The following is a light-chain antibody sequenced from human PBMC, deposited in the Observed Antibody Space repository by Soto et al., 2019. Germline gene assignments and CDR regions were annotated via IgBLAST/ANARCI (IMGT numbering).Light chain of an antibody. CDR2: WAS. J-gene: IGKJ1*01. Sequence: DIVMTQSPDSLAVSLGERATINCKSSQSVLYSSNNKNYLAWYQQKPGQPPKLLIYWASTRESGVPDRFSGSGSGTDFTLTINSLQSEDFAVYYCQQYNNWRTFGQGTKVDIK. CDR3: QQYNNWRT. CDR1: QSVLYSSNNKNY. V-gene: IGKV4-1*01.